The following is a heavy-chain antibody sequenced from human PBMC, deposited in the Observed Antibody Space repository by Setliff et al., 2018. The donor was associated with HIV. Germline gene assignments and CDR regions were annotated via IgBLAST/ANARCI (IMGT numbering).Heavy chain of an antibody. CDR2: TYSGGST. J-gene: IGHJ4*02. D-gene: IGHD3-3*01. CDR3: AVPQFLEWLPPHY. Sequence: GGSLRLSCAASGFTVSINYMSWVRQAPGKELEWVSVTYSGGSTYYADSVKGRFTISRDNSKNTLYLQMNSLRPEDTAVYYCAVPQFLEWLPPHYWGQGTLVTVSS. V-gene: IGHV3-53*01. CDR1: GFTVSINY.